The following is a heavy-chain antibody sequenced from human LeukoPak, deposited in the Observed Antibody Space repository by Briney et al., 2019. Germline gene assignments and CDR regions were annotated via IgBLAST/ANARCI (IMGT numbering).Heavy chain of an antibody. V-gene: IGHV3-7*03. CDR3: ARISRGLYGSGSNYYGMDV. J-gene: IGHJ6*04. CDR2: IKQDGSEK. D-gene: IGHD3-10*01. Sequence: PGRSLRLSCAASGFTFSSYWMSWVRQAPGKGLEWVANIKQDGSEKYYVDSVKGRFTISRDNAKNSLYLQMNSLRAEDTAVYYCARISRGLYGSGSNYYGMDVWGKGTTVTVSS. CDR1: GFTFSSYW.